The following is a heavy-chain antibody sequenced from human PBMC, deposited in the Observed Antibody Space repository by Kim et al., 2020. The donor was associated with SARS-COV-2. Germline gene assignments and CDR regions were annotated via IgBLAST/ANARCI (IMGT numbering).Heavy chain of an antibody. J-gene: IGHJ4*01. CDR1: GASISNNDC. V-gene: IGHV4-4*02. CDR3: TIKADTTTWYEGGFNY. D-gene: IGHD1-26*01. CDR2: IYHTGTT. Sequence: SETLSLTCAVSGASISNNDCWSLVRQAPGKGLEWIGEIYHTGTTNYSPSLRGRVTMSIDRSKHQFSVRLTSVTAADTAMYFCTIKADTTTWYEGGFNYWG.